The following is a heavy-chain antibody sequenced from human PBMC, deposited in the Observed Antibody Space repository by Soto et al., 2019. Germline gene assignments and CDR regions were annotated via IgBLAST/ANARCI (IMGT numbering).Heavy chain of an antibody. J-gene: IGHJ3*02. V-gene: IGHV4-30-4*01. D-gene: IGHD3-3*01. CDR3: ARVMYYDFWSGSPARAFDI. CDR1: GGSISSGDYY. Sequence: SETLSLTCTVSGGSISSGDYYWSWIRQPPGKGLEWIGYIYYSGSTYYNPSLKSRVTISVDTSKSQFSLKLSSVTAADTAVYYCARVMYYDFWSGSPARAFDIWGQGTMVTVSS. CDR2: IYYSGST.